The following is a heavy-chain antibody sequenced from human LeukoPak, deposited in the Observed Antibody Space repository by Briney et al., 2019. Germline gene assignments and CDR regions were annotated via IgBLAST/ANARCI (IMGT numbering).Heavy chain of an antibody. Sequence: PGESLTLSCAGAGFVFSAFRMIWIRQTPGKGLEWIAYISRDGTITHYGDSVRGRFTISRDNAKNSLYLQMKSLRAEDTAVYYCARGKTSQNIVTRKTYNWFDPWGQGTLVTVSS. CDR1: GFVFSAFR. D-gene: IGHD2/OR15-2a*01. J-gene: IGHJ5*02. CDR3: ARGKTSQNIVTRKTYNWFDP. V-gene: IGHV3-48*04. CDR2: ISRDGTIT.